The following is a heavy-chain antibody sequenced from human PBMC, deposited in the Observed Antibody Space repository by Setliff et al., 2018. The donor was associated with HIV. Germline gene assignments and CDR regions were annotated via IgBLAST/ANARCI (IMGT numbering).Heavy chain of an antibody. D-gene: IGHD2-8*01. CDR1: GASITDYY. J-gene: IGHJ3*02. CDR3: ARDFGMLHGGDPSVFDI. Sequence: PSETLSLTCTVSGASITDYYWNWIRQPPGKGLEWIGYIYYSGNTNYSPSLKSRVTLSVDLSNNQFSLKLTSVTAADTAMYYCARDFGMLHGGDPSVFDIWGQGTMVTVSS. V-gene: IGHV4-59*01. CDR2: IYYSGNT.